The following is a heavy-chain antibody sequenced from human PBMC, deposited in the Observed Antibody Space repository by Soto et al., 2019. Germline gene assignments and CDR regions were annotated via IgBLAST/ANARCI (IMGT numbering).Heavy chain of an antibody. CDR3: ATRYSSSWYGGYFDL. J-gene: IGHJ2*01. D-gene: IGHD6-13*01. Sequence: ASVKVSCKVSGYTLTELSMHWVRQAPGKGLEWMGGFDPEDGETIYAQKFQGRVTMTEDTSTDTAYMELSSLRSEDTAVYYCATRYSSSWYGGYFDLWGRGTLVTVSS. CDR1: GYTLTELS. V-gene: IGHV1-24*01. CDR2: FDPEDGET.